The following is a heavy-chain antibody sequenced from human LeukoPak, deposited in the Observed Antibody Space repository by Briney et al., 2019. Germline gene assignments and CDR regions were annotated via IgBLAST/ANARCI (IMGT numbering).Heavy chain of an antibody. V-gene: IGHV4-34*01. J-gene: IGHJ4*02. CDR2: INQSGTT. Sequence: SETLSLTCAVYGGSFSGYYWSWIRQPPGKGLEWIGEINQSGTTNYNPSLKSRVTISVDTSKNQFSLNLNSLTAADTAVYSCARGRWSGTTSTPFDYWGQGTLVTASS. D-gene: IGHD1-7*01. CDR1: GGSFSGYY. CDR3: ARGRWSGTTSTPFDY.